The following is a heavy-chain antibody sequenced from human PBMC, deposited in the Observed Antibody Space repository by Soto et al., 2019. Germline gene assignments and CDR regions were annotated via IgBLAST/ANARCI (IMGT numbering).Heavy chain of an antibody. CDR3: VRGYCTTSPCSGDFQF. J-gene: IGHJ1*01. CDR1: GYKFTTYF. Sequence: ASVEVSCKASGYKFTTYFIHWVRQTPGQGLEWMGMIHPSGDTGYAQKFRGRVTMTIDTSTTTAYMELRNLTSENTAVYFSVRGYCTTSPCSGDFQFWGRGTLVTVSS. CDR2: IHPSGDT. D-gene: IGHD2-15*01. V-gene: IGHV1-46*01.